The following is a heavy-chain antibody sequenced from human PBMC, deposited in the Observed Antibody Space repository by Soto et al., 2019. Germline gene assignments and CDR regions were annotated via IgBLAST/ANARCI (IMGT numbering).Heavy chain of an antibody. CDR2: INSDGSST. Sequence: EVQLVESGGGLVQPGGSLRLSCAASGFTFSSYWMHWVRQAPGKGPVWVSRINSDGSSTSYADSVKGRFTISSDNAENTLYLQMNSIRAEDTAVYYCARTLGATTNYCGQGTLVTVSS. V-gene: IGHV3-74*01. J-gene: IGHJ4*02. D-gene: IGHD1-26*01. CDR1: GFTFSSYW. CDR3: ARTLGATTNY.